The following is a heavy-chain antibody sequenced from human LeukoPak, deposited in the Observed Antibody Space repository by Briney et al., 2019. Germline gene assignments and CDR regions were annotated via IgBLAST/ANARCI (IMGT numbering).Heavy chain of an antibody. V-gene: IGHV3-21*01. CDR3: ARAYGSGSVLDY. J-gene: IGHJ4*02. D-gene: IGHD3-10*01. CDR1: GFTFSSYS. Sequence: GGSLRLSCAASGFTFSSYSVNWVRQAPGQGLEWFSLIRTSNSYIYYADSVKGRFTISRDNAKNSLYLQMNSLRAEDTAVYYCARAYGSGSVLDYWGQGTLVTVSS. CDR2: IRTSNSYI.